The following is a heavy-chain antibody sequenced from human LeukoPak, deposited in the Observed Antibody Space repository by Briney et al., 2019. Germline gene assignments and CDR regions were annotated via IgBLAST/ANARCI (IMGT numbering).Heavy chain of an antibody. CDR3: ARVYRLRFLEWLSPFYYFDY. V-gene: IGHV3-30*04. Sequence: PGGSLRLSCAASGFTFSSYVMHWVRQAPGKGLEWVAIISYDGSNEYYADSVKGRFTISRDNSKNTLYLQMNSLRAEDTAVYYCARVYRLRFLEWLSPFYYFDYWGQGTLVTVSS. D-gene: IGHD3-3*01. CDR2: ISYDGSNE. CDR1: GFTFSSYV. J-gene: IGHJ4*02.